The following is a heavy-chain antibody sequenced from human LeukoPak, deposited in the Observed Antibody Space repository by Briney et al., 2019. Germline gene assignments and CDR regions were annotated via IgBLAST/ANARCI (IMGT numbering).Heavy chain of an antibody. Sequence: GGSLRLSCAASGFTFSGSAMHWVRQASGKGLEWVGRIRSKANSYATAYAASVKGRFTISRDDSKNTAYLQMNSLKTEDTAVYCCSMSSTVVTLAYYYYGMGVWGQGTTVTVSS. CDR3: SMSSTVVTLAYYYYGMGV. J-gene: IGHJ6*02. CDR2: IRSKANSYAT. V-gene: IGHV3-73*01. D-gene: IGHD4-23*01. CDR1: GFTFSGSA.